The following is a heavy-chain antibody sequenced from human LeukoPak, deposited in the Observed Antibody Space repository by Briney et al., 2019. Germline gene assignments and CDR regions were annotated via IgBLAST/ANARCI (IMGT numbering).Heavy chain of an antibody. Sequence: GGSLRLSCSASGFTFSSYAMHWVRQAPGKGLEYVSAISSNGGSTYYADSVKGRFTISRDNSKSTLYLEMNSLRAEDTAIYYCAKGEGGFCSSTSCSTFFDYWGQGTLVTVSS. J-gene: IGHJ4*02. CDR3: AKGEGGFCSSTSCSTFFDY. CDR1: GFTFSSYA. D-gene: IGHD2-2*01. CDR2: ISSNGGST. V-gene: IGHV3-64*04.